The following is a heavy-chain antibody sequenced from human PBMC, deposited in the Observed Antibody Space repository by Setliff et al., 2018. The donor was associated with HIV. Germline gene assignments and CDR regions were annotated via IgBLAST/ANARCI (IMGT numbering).Heavy chain of an antibody. D-gene: IGHD1-1*01. J-gene: IGHJ6*03. V-gene: IGHV4-34*01. CDR1: GGSLRNYF. Sequence: PSETLSLTCAVYGGSLRNYFWTWIRQPPGKGLEWIGEVNHSGSTNYNPSLKSRVTISVDTSKNQVSLKLNSITAADTAIYYCARVRDPNWNYDMDVWGQGTTVTVSS. CDR3: ARVRDPNWNYDMDV. CDR2: VNHSGST.